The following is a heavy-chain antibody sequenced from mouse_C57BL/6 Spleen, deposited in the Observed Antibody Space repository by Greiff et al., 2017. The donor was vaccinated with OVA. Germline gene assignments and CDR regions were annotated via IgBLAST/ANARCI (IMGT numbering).Heavy chain of an antibody. J-gene: IGHJ1*03. CDR2: INPSTGGT. CDR3: ASPYNYGYWYFDV. D-gene: IGHD2-12*01. CDR1: GYSFTGYY. V-gene: IGHV1-42*01. Sequence: EVQLQQSGPELVKPGASVKISCKASGYSFTGYYMNWVKQSPEKSPEWIGEINPSTGGTTYNQKFKAKATLTVDKSSSTAYMQLKSLTSEDSAVYYCASPYNYGYWYFDVWGTGTTVTVSS.